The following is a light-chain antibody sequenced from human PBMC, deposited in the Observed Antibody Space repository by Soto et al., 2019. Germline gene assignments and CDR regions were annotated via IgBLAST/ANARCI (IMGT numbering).Light chain of an antibody. CDR2: DAS. CDR1: QSITTF. Sequence: DIQMTQSPSTLSASIGDRVTITCRASQSITTFLAWYQQKPGKAPQILIYDASKLEPGVPSRLSGGGSRTEFTLTISSLQPDDFETYYCQEYSTYPLTFGGGTKVDIK. J-gene: IGKJ4*01. V-gene: IGKV1-5*01. CDR3: QEYSTYPLT.